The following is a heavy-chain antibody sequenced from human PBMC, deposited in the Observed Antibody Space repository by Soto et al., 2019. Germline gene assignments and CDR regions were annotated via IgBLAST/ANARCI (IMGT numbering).Heavy chain of an antibody. D-gene: IGHD1-20*01. CDR3: ARIYPDYNWNEGSWFDP. J-gene: IGHJ5*02. V-gene: IGHV1-69*02. CDR1: GGTFSSYT. CDR2: IIPILGIA. Sequence: QVQLVQSGAEVKKPGSSVKVSCKASGGTFSSYTISWVRQAPGQGLEWMGRIIPILGIANYAQKFQGRVTITADKSTSTAYMELSSLRSEDTAVYYCARIYPDYNWNEGSWFDPWGQGTLVTVSS.